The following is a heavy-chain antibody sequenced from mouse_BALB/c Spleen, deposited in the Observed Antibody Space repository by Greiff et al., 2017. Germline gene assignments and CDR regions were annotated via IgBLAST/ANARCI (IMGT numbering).Heavy chain of an antibody. J-gene: IGHJ3*01. D-gene: IGHD2-10*01. Sequence: EVQLQQSGGGLVQPGGSLKLSCAASGFTFSSYGMSWVRQTPDKRLELVATINSNGGSTYYPDSVKGRFTISRDNAKNTLYLQMSSLKSEDTAMYYCARAYYGNYDWFAYWGQGTLVTVSA. CDR1: GFTFSSYG. V-gene: IGHV5-6-3*01. CDR3: ARAYYGNYDWFAY. CDR2: INSNGGST.